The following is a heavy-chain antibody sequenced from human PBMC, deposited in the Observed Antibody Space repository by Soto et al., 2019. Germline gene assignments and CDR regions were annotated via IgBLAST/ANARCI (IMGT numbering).Heavy chain of an antibody. J-gene: IGHJ4*02. CDR2: IYSSGST. CDR1: SDSINSYY. CDR3: ARLQDTSGWNFFDF. Sequence: QVQLQESGPGLVKPLETLSLTCTVSSDSINSYYWSWIRQPPGEGLEWIGYIYSSGSTNYNPSLKSRVSMSVDTSKNQFSLKLSSVTAADAAVYYCARLQDTSGWNFFDFWGQGALVTVSS. V-gene: IGHV4-59*08. D-gene: IGHD6-19*01.